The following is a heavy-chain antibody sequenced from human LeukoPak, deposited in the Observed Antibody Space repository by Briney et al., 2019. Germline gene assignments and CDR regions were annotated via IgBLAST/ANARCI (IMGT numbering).Heavy chain of an antibody. CDR2: ISSSGSTI. CDR1: GFTFSSYE. Sequence: GGSLRLSCAASGFTFSSYEMNWVRQAPGKGLEWVSYISSSGSTIYYADSVKGRFTIPRDNAKNSLYLQMNSLRAEDTAVYYCARGYYDSSGYYYYYYYYMDVWGKGTTVTISS. CDR3: ARGYYDSSGYYYYYYYYMDV. D-gene: IGHD3-22*01. J-gene: IGHJ6*03. V-gene: IGHV3-48*03.